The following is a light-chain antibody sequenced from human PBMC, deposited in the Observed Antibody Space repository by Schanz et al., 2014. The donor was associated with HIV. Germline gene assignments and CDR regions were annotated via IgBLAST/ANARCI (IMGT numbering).Light chain of an antibody. CDR1: SSNIGAGYD. V-gene: IGLV1-40*01. CDR3: LSYDNTLSGSRI. J-gene: IGLJ2*01. CDR2: DDD. Sequence: QSVLTQPPSLSGAPGQRVSLSCNGSSSNIGAGYDVHWYQQFPGTAPKLLIFDDDSRPSGVPDRFSGSKSGTSASLAITGLQADDEADYYCLSYDNTLSGSRIFGGGTQLTVL.